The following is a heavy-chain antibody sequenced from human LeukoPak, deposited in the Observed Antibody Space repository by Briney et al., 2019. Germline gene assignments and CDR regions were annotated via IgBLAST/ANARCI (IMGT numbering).Heavy chain of an antibody. CDR3: AREVGAAAGTIDY. CDR2: INHSGST. CDR1: GGSFSGYY. V-gene: IGHV4-34*01. D-gene: IGHD6-13*01. J-gene: IGHJ4*02. Sequence: SETLSLTCAVYGGSFSGYYWSWIPQPPGKGLEWIGEINHSGSTNYNPSLKSRVTVSVDTSKNQFSLKLSSLTAADTAVYYCAREVGAAAGTIDYWGQGTRVTVSS.